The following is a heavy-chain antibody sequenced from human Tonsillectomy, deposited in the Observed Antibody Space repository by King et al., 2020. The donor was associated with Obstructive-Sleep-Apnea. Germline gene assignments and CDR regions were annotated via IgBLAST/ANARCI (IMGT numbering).Heavy chain of an antibody. Sequence: QLVQSGAEVKKPGASVKVSCKASGYTFTGYYMHWVRQAPGQGLEWMGWIYPIIGGTNYGPKFQGRVTLTRDTSISTAYMALSRLRSDATAIDYCARGSYGVKQHNWFDPWGQGTLVTVSS. CDR1: GYTFTGYY. V-gene: IGHV1-2*02. D-gene: IGHD4/OR15-4a*01. J-gene: IGHJ5*02. CDR3: ARGSYGVKQHNWFDP. CDR2: IYPIIGGT.